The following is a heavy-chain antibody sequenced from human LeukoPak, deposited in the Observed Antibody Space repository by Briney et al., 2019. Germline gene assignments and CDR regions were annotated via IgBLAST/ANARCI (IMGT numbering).Heavy chain of an antibody. V-gene: IGHV4-34*01. Sequence: SETLSLTCAVYGGSFSGYYWNWIHQPPGKGLEWMGEINHSGSTNYNPSLKNRVTISVDTSKNQFSLKLSSVTAADTAVYYCARGSAGDSSGYYDYWGQGTLVTVSS. CDR1: GGSFSGYY. CDR3: ARGSAGDSSGYYDY. J-gene: IGHJ4*02. D-gene: IGHD3-22*01. CDR2: INHSGST.